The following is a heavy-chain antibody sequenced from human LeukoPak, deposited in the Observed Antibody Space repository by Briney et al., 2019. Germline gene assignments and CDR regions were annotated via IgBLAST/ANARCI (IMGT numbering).Heavy chain of an antibody. V-gene: IGHV4-31*03. CDR1: GGSISSGGYY. Sequence: SETLSPTCTVSGGSISSGGYYWSWIRQHPGKGLEWIGYIYYSGSTYYNPSLKSRVTISVDTSKNQFSLKLSSVTAADTAVYYCARSRVRGVFDYWGQGTLVTVSS. D-gene: IGHD3-10*01. J-gene: IGHJ4*02. CDR2: IYYSGST. CDR3: ARSRVRGVFDY.